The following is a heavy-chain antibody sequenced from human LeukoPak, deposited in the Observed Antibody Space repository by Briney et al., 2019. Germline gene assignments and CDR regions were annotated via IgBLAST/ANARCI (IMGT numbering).Heavy chain of an antibody. J-gene: IGHJ6*02. V-gene: IGHV3-11*01. CDR1: RFTFGDYY. D-gene: IGHD1-26*01. Sequence: GGSLRLSCAASRFTFGDYYMGWIRQAPGKGLEWVSYISSSGDIRSYADSVKGRFTISRDNTKNSLYLQMDSLRAEDTAVYYCARDRTLVGATQNDYYYGMDVWGQGTTVTVSS. CDR2: ISSSGDIR. CDR3: ARDRTLVGATQNDYYYGMDV.